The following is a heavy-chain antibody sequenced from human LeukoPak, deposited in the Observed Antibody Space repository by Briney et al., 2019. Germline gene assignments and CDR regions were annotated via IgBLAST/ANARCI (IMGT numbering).Heavy chain of an antibody. CDR3: ARDSDLHCSGGSCTNFNY. Sequence: GGSLRLSCAASGFTFDDYGMSWVRQAPGKGLEWVSGINWNGGSTGYADSVKGRFTISRDNAKNSLYLQMNSLRAEDTAVYYCARDSDLHCSGGSCTNFNYWGQGTLVTVSS. CDR1: GFTFDDYG. CDR2: INWNGGST. D-gene: IGHD2-15*01. V-gene: IGHV3-20*04. J-gene: IGHJ4*02.